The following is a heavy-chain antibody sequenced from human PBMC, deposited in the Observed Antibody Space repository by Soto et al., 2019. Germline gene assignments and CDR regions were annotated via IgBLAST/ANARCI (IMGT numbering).Heavy chain of an antibody. Sequence: GGSLRLSCAASGFTFSSYGMHWVRQAPGKGLEWVAVISYDGSNKYYADSVKGRFTISRDNSKNTLYLQMNSLRAEDTAVYYCAKPVGDPVWFGPDYWGQGTLVTVSS. V-gene: IGHV3-30*18. CDR1: GFTFSSYG. D-gene: IGHD3-10*01. CDR2: ISYDGSNK. J-gene: IGHJ4*02. CDR3: AKPVGDPVWFGPDY.